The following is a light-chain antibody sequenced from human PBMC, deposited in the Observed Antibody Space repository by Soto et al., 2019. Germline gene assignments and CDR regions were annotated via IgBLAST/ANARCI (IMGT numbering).Light chain of an antibody. J-gene: IGLJ1*01. CDR1: SSNIGRNY. CDR3: GTWDTSLSAGV. V-gene: IGLV1-51*01. Sequence: QSVLTQPPSVSAAPGQKVTISCSGSSSNIGRNYVAWYQQVPGRAPKVLIYDNDKRPSGIPDRFSGSKSATSATLGITGLQTGDEADYYCGTWDTSLSAGVLGNGTKVTVL. CDR2: DND.